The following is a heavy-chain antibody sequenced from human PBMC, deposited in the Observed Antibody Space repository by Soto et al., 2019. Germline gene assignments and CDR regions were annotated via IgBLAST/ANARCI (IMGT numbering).Heavy chain of an antibody. CDR3: AKEKGFGGVRKGMDV. D-gene: IGHD3-16*01. V-gene: IGHV3-9*01. Sequence: ESGGGLEQPGRSLRLSCAASGFTFDDYAMHWVRQAPGKGLEWVSGINWNSGSIGYADSVKGRFTISRDNAKNSLYLQMNSLRTEDTALYYCAKEKGFGGVRKGMDVWGQGTTVTVSS. CDR2: INWNSGSI. J-gene: IGHJ6*02. CDR1: GFTFDDYA.